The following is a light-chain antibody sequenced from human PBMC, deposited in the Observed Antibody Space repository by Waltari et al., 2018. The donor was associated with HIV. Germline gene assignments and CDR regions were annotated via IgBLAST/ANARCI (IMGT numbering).Light chain of an antibody. CDR1: TSHMGIQT. CDR3: ASWDASLNGWV. CDR2: GNY. J-gene: IGLJ3*02. Sequence: QSVVTQPPSVSGTPGQTVTIPCSGSTSHMGIQTVNWYQHLPGTAPKRLIYGNYQRPAGVPDRFSASKSGTSASLAISGLQSEDEADYYCASWDASLNGWVFGGGTKLTVL. V-gene: IGLV1-44*01.